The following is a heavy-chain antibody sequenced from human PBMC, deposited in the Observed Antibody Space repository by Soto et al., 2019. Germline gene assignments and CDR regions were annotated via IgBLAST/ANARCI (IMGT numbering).Heavy chain of an antibody. Sequence: GGSLRLSCAASGFTFSSYGMHWVRQAPGKGLEWVAVISYDGSNKYYADSVKGRFTISRDNSKNTLYLQMNSLRAEDTAVYYCARSCSSTSCYNDYYYGMDVWGQGTTVTVSS. CDR2: ISYDGSNK. CDR1: GFTFSSYG. D-gene: IGHD2-2*02. J-gene: IGHJ6*02. CDR3: ARSCSSTSCYNDYYYGMDV. V-gene: IGHV3-30*03.